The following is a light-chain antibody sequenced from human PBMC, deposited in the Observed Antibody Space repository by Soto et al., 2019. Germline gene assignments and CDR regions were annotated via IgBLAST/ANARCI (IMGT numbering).Light chain of an antibody. J-gene: IGKJ2*01. V-gene: IGKV3-15*01. CDR2: GSS. Sequence: EIVMTQSPATLSVSPGERATLSCRASQSVGSNLAWYQQKPGQAPRLLIYGSSTTATGIPARFSGSGSGTEFTPTISSLQSEDFAVYFCQPYNNWPPYTFGQGTKLEI. CDR1: QSVGSN. CDR3: QPYNNWPPYT.